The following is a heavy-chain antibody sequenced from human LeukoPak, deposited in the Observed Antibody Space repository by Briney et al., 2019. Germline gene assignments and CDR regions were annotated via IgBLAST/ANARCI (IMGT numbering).Heavy chain of an antibody. Sequence: ASVKASCKASGYTFTDYYVGWVRQAPGQGLEWMGWINPNSGTTNYGQKFQGRVTMTRDTSISAAYMELSELTSDDTAVYYCARGGLRSGLSSWGQGTQATVSS. CDR3: ARGGLRSGLSS. D-gene: IGHD3-3*01. CDR2: INPNSGTT. V-gene: IGHV1-2*02. J-gene: IGHJ4*02. CDR1: GYTFTDYY.